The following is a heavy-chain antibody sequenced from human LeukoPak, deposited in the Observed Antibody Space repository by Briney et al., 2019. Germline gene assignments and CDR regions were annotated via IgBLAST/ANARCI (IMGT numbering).Heavy chain of an antibody. Sequence: SETLSLTCAVSGGSISSSNWWSWVRQPPGKGLEWIGEIYHSGSTNYNPSLKSRVTISVDKSKNQFSLKLSSVTAADTAVYYCARDKGHSYGRGLDYWGQGTLVTVSS. V-gene: IGHV4-4*02. CDR2: IYHSGST. CDR1: GGSISSSNW. CDR3: ARDKGHSYGRGLDY. J-gene: IGHJ4*02. D-gene: IGHD5-18*01.